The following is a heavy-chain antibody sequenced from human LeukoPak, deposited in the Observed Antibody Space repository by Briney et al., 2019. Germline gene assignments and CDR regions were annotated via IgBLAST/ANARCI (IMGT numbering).Heavy chain of an antibody. CDR3: ARSSSRYCSSTSCRSYGYYYYYYMDV. V-gene: IGHV4-4*09. Sequence: KPSETLSLTCTVSGASISSYYWSWIRQPPGKGLEWIGYIYTSGSTNYNPSLKSRVTISVDTSKNQFSLKLSSVTAADTAVYYCARSSSRYCSSTSCRSYGYYYYYYMDVWGKGTTVTVSS. CDR2: IYTSGST. D-gene: IGHD2-2*01. CDR1: GASISSYY. J-gene: IGHJ6*03.